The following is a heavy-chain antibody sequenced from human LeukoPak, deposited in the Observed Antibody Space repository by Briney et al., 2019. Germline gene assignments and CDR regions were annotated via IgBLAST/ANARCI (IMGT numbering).Heavy chain of an antibody. CDR3: ATNNYVWGSYPPWYYYYMDV. CDR1: GGSFSGYY. D-gene: IGHD3-16*02. CDR2: INHSGST. V-gene: IGHV4-34*01. Sequence: PSETLSLTCAVYGGSFSGYYWSWIRQPPGKGLEWIGEINHSGSTSYNPSLKSRVTISVDTSKNQFPLKLSSVTAADTAVYYCATNNYVWGSYPPWYYYYMDVWGKGTTVTVSS. J-gene: IGHJ6*03.